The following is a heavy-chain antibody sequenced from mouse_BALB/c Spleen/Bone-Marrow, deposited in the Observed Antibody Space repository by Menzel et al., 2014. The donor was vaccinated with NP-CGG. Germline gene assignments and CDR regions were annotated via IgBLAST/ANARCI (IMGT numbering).Heavy chain of an antibody. Sequence: DLVKPGASVKLSCKASGYTFTSYWINWIKQRPGQGLEWIGRIAPGSGNTYYNEMFKGKATLTVDTSSSTAYIQLSSLSSEDSAVYFCARREVRREGYYFDYWGQGTTLTVSS. CDR1: GYTFTSYW. V-gene: IGHV1S41*01. J-gene: IGHJ2*01. D-gene: IGHD2-14*01. CDR3: ARREVRREGYYFDY. CDR2: IAPGSGNT.